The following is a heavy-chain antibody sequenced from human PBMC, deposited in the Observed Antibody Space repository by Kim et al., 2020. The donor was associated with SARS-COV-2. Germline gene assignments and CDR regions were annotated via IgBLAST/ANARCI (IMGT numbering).Heavy chain of an antibody. CDR2: NN. Sequence: NNRDSQKCQGRVTITLDTSASTAYMDLTSLRFEDTAVYYCARERFGGSFDYWGQGTLVTVSS. D-gene: IGHD3-10*01. V-gene: IGHV1-3*01. J-gene: IGHJ4*02. CDR3: ARERFGGSFDY.